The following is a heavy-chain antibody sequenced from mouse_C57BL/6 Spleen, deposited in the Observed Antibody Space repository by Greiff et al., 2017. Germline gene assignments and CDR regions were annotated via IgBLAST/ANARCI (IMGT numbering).Heavy chain of an antibody. CDR1: GYTFTSYW. CDR3: ARGWENYFDY. V-gene: IGHV1-69*01. CDR2: IDPSDSYT. J-gene: IGHJ2*01. Sequence: VQLQQSGAELVMPGASVKLSCKASGYTFTSYWMHWVKQRPGQGLEWIGEIDPSDSYTNYNQKFKGKSTLTVDKSSSTAYMQLSSLTSEDSAVYYCARGWENYFDYWGQGTTLTVSS. D-gene: IGHD2-3*01.